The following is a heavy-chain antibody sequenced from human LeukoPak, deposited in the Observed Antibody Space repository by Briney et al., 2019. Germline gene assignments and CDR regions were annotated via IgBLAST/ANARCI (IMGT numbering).Heavy chain of an antibody. CDR3: ARPRVAATPYYFDN. CDR2: IYPGDSDT. CDR1: GYSFASYW. Sequence: GESLKISCKGSGYSFASYWIGWVRQMPGKGLEWMGIIYPGDSDTRYSPSFQGQVTISVDKSINTAYLQWSSLKASDTAMYYCARPRVAATPYYFDNWGQGTLVTVSP. D-gene: IGHD2-15*01. V-gene: IGHV5-51*01. J-gene: IGHJ4*02.